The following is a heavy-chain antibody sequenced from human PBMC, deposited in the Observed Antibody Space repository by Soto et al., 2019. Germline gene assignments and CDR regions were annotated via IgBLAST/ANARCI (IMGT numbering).Heavy chain of an antibody. J-gene: IGHJ4*01. V-gene: IGHV3-30*18. CDR3: TKVECSGGSCQPGY. CDR1: GVTLRSCG. Sequence: GGSMRLSCAASGVTLRSCGMHWVRQAPGKGLEWVAVREDGGSNKCIIDAVKGRFASSIDNSEYTLYLQMNSVRAEETAVYYCTKVECSGGSCQPGYWGHGTLVTVPA. D-gene: IGHD2-15*01. CDR2: REDGGSNK.